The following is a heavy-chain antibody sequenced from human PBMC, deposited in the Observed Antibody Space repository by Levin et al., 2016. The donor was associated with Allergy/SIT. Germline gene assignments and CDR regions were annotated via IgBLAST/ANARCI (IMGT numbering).Heavy chain of an antibody. CDR2: FDPEDGET. J-gene: IGHJ3*02. V-gene: IGHV1-24*01. D-gene: IGHD6-13*01. CDR1: GYTFTSYG. CDR3: ATPSQGSSWYRAFDI. Sequence: ASVKVSCKASGYTFTSYGISWVRQAPGKGLEWMGGFDPEDGETIYAQKFQGRVTMTEDTSTDTAYMELSSLRSEDTAVYYCATPSQGSSWYRAFDIWGQGTMVTVSS.